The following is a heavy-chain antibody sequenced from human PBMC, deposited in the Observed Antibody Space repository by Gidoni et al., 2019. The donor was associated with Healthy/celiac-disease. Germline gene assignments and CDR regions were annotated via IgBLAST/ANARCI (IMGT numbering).Heavy chain of an antibody. V-gene: IGHV4-34*01. J-gene: IGHJ5*02. CDR2: INHSGST. CDR1: GGSFSGYY. Sequence: QVQLQQWGAGLLKPSETLSLTCAVYGGSFSGYYWSWIRQPPGKGLEWIGEINHSGSTNYNPSLRSRVTISVDTSKNQFSLKLSSVTAADTAVYYCARGLSPKGRGGFDPWGQGTLVTVSS. CDR3: ARGLSPKGRGGFDP. D-gene: IGHD1-26*01.